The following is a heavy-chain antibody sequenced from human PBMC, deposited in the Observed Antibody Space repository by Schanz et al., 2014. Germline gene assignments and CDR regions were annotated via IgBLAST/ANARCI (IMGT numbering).Heavy chain of an antibody. J-gene: IGHJ3*02. CDR3: AKDPHRDYGGKPQTFDI. Sequence: LESGGTLVQPGGSLRLSCAGSELTLSTHAMTWVRQAPGKGLEWVSTVTTGGGAFYADSVKGRFTVSRDNSKNTLYLQMSSLRAEDTALYYCAKDPHRDYGGKPQTFDIWGQGTMVTVSS. V-gene: IGHV3-23*01. CDR1: ELTLSTHA. D-gene: IGHD4-17*01. CDR2: VTTGGGA.